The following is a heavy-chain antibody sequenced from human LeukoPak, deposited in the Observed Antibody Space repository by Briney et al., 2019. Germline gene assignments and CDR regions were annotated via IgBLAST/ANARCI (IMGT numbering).Heavy chain of an antibody. CDR2: INPNSGGT. Sequence: ASEKVSCKSCGYTFTDYYMHWVRQAPGQGFEWMGWINPNSGGTNFAQKFQGRVAMTRDTSISTAYLELGSLRSDDTAVYFCARARWQLVPYFDSWGQGTLVTVSS. V-gene: IGHV1-2*02. CDR1: GYTFTDYY. D-gene: IGHD6-6*01. J-gene: IGHJ4*02. CDR3: ARARWQLVPYFDS.